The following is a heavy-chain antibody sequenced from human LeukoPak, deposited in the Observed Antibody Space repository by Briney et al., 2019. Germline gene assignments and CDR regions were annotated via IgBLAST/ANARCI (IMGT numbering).Heavy chain of an antibody. CDR1: GYTFTGYY. D-gene: IGHD3-10*01. V-gene: IGHV1-2*02. CDR3: ARGAKYYYGSGSLYYFDY. Sequence: GASVKVSCKACGYTFTGYYMHWVRQAPGQGLEWMGWINPNSGGTNYAQKFQGRVTMTRDTSISTAYMELSRLRSDDTAVYYCARGAKYYYGSGSLYYFDYWGQGTLVTVSS. CDR2: INPNSGGT. J-gene: IGHJ4*02.